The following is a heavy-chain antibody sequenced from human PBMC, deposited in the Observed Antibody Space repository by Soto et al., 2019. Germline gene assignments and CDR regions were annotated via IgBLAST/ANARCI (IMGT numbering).Heavy chain of an antibody. Sequence: QVQLVESGGGLVKPGGSLRLSCAASGFTFSDYYMSWIRQAPGKGLGWVSYISSSSSYTNYADSVKGRFTISRDNAKNSQYLQMNSLRAEDTAVYYCARDSTQNDYVDAFDIWGQGTMVTVSS. D-gene: IGHD4-17*01. CDR1: GFTFSDYY. CDR2: ISSSSSYT. CDR3: ARDSTQNDYVDAFDI. V-gene: IGHV3-11*06. J-gene: IGHJ3*02.